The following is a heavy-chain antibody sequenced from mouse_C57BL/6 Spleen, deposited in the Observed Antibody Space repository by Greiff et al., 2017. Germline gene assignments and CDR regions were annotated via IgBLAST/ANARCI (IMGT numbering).Heavy chain of an antibody. J-gene: IGHJ3*01. CDR3: ARSYYYGSSPFAY. V-gene: IGHV5-17*01. D-gene: IGHD1-1*01. CDR2: ISSGSSTI. CDR1: GFTFSDYG. Sequence: EVQLVESGGGLVKPGGSLKLSCAASGFTFSDYGMHWVRQAPEKGLEWVAYISSGSSTIYYADTVKGRFTSSRDNAKNTLFLQMTSLRSEDTAMYYCARSYYYGSSPFAYWGQGTLVTVSA.